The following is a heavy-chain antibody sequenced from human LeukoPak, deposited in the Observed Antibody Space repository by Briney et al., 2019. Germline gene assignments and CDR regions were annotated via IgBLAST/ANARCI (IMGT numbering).Heavy chain of an antibody. CDR3: ASPYGDYNGAFDI. CDR1: GGSFSGYY. J-gene: IGHJ3*02. Sequence: SETMSLTCAVYGGSFSGYYWSWIRQPPGKGLEWIGEINHSGSTNYNPSLKSRVTISVDTSKNQFSLKLSSVTAADTAVYYCASPYGDYNGAFDIWGQGTMVTVSS. CDR2: INHSGST. V-gene: IGHV4-34*01. D-gene: IGHD4-17*01.